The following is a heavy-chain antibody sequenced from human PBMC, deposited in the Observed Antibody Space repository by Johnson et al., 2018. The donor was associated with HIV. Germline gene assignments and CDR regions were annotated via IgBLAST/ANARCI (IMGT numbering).Heavy chain of an antibody. V-gene: IGHV3-7*03. CDR2: ITQAGSEK. D-gene: IGHD1-26*01. J-gene: IGHJ3*02. Sequence: MQLVESGGGLVQPGGSLRLSCVVSGFTFRSYWMTWVRQAPGKGLEWVANITQAGSEKYYVDSVKGRFTISRDNAKNSLYLQMNSLRAEDTAVYYCATFGGGSFHAFDIWGQGTMVTVSS. CDR1: GFTFRSYW. CDR3: ATFGGGSFHAFDI.